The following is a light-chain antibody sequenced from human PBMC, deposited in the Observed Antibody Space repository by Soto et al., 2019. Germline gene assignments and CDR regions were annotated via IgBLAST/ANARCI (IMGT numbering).Light chain of an antibody. Sequence: NFMLTQPHSVSESPGKTVTISCTRSSGSIASNFVQWYQQRPGSAPTTIMYEDNQRPSGVPDRFSGSIDSSSNSASLIISGLKTEDEADYYCQSYDSDNWVFGGGTKVTVL. V-gene: IGLV6-57*04. CDR2: EDN. CDR3: QSYDSDNWV. CDR1: SGSIASNF. J-gene: IGLJ3*02.